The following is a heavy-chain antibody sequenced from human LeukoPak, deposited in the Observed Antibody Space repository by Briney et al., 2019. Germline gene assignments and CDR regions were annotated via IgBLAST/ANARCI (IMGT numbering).Heavy chain of an antibody. CDR3: VSPAPTQYYYDSSGYTW. Sequence: SVKVSCKASGGTFSSYAISWVRQAPGQGLEWMGGIIPIFGTANYAQKFQGRVTITADEPTSTAYMELSSLRSEDTAVYYCVSPAPTQYYYDSSGYTWWGQGTLVTVSS. V-gene: IGHV1-69*13. J-gene: IGHJ4*02. CDR1: GGTFSSYA. D-gene: IGHD3-22*01. CDR2: IIPIFGTA.